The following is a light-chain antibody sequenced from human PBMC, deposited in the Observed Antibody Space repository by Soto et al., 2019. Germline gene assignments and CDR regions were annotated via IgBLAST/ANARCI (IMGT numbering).Light chain of an antibody. J-gene: IGKJ3*01. CDR1: QSVSSN. V-gene: IGKV3-15*01. Sequence: EIVMTQSPATLSVSPGERATLSCRASQSVSSNLAWYQQKPGQAPRLLIYGASTRATGIPARFSGSGSGTEFTLTISSLQSEDFAVYYCQQYDSSPLFTFGPGTKVDIK. CDR3: QQYDSSPLFT. CDR2: GAS.